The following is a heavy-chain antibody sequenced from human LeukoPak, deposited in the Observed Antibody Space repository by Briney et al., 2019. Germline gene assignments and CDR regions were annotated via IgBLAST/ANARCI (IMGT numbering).Heavy chain of an antibody. CDR3: AKDLREYQLLSGDY. J-gene: IGHJ4*02. CDR1: GFTFSSYA. Sequence: GGYLRLSCAASGFTFSSYAMSRVRQAPGKGLEWVSAIIGSGGSTYYADSVKGRFTISRDNSKNTLYLQMNSLRAEDTAVSYCAKDLREYQLLSGDYWGQGTLVTVSS. D-gene: IGHD2-2*01. V-gene: IGHV3-23*01. CDR2: IIGSGGST.